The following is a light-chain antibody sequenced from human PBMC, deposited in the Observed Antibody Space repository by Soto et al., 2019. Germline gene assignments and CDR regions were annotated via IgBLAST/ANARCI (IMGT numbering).Light chain of an antibody. CDR1: SSNIGAGYD. CDR3: QSYDSSLSGL. CDR2: GNS. J-gene: IGLJ2*01. V-gene: IGLV1-40*01. Sequence: VLTQPPSVSGAPGQRVTISCTGSSSNIGAGYDVHWYQQLPGTAPKLLIYGNSNRPSGVPDRFSGSKSGTSASLAITGLQAEDEADYYCQSYDSSLSGLFGGGTKLTVL.